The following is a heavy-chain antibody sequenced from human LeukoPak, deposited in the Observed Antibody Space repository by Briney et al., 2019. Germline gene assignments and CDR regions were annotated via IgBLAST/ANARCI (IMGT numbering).Heavy chain of an antibody. Sequence: GSLRLSCAAPGFTLSYYLMSWVRQAPGKGLEWVANIQEDGSNKYYVGSVKGRFTISRDNAKNSVYLQMNSLRAEDTAVYYCAREARGTRAAFDIWGQGTVVTVS. V-gene: IGHV3-7*01. CDR1: GFTLSYYL. J-gene: IGHJ3*02. CDR3: AREARGTRAAFDI. CDR2: IQEDGSNK. D-gene: IGHD1-1*01.